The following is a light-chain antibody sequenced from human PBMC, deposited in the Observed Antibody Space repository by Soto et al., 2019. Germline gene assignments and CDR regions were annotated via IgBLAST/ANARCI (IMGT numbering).Light chain of an antibody. CDR2: DVS. CDR1: SSSKW. CDR3: QQYNGYSTWT. Sequence: DIQMTQSPSTLAASVGDTVTMTCRSSSKWLAWYQKKPGKAPKLLIYDVSNLERGVPPRFSGSTSGAESTLTITGLQPDDFATYYCQQYNGYSTWTFGQGTKVDIK. V-gene: IGKV1-5*01. J-gene: IGKJ1*01.